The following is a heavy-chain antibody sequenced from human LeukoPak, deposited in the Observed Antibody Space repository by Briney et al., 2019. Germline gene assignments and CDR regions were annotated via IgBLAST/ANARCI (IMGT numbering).Heavy chain of an antibody. V-gene: IGHV4-59*12. D-gene: IGHD5-12*01. CDR1: GGSISSYY. CDR3: ARSRDYDPFDY. J-gene: IGHJ4*02. Sequence: KPSGTLSLTCTVSGGSISSYYWSWIRQTPGKGLEWIGYIYYTGSVNYNPSLKSRVTMSVDTSKNQFSLKLSSVTAADTAVYYCARSRDYDPFDYWGQGTLVTVSS. CDR2: IYYTGSV.